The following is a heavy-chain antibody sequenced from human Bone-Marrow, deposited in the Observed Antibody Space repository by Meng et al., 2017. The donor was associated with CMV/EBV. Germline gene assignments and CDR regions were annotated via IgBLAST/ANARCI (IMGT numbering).Heavy chain of an antibody. Sequence: LRLSCAASGFTFSSHAMSWVRQAPGKGLEWVSGISGSGGSTYYADSVKGRFTISRDNSKNTLYLQMNSLRVEDTAVYYCAKGAYYSRWGQGTLVTVSS. CDR2: ISGSGGST. CDR3: AKGAYYSR. V-gene: IGHV3-23*01. J-gene: IGHJ4*02. CDR1: GFTFSSHA. D-gene: IGHD3-10*01.